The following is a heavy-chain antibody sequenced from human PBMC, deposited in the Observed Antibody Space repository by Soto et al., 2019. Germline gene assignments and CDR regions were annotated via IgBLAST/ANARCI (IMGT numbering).Heavy chain of an antibody. CDR2: INAGNGNT. CDR3: AAGHRFPYDYYIDV. D-gene: IGHD3-10*01. J-gene: IGHJ6*03. CDR1: GYTFTSYA. V-gene: IGHV1-3*01. Sequence: QVQLVQSGAKVKKPGASVKVSCKASGYTFTSYAMHWVRQAPGQRLEWMGWINAGNGNTKYSQKFQGRVTITRDTSASTADMELSSLRSADTAVYYCAAGHRFPYDYYIDVLGKGTTVTVSS.